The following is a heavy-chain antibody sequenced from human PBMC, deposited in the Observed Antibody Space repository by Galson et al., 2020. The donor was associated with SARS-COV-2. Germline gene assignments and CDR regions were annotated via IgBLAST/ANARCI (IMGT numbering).Heavy chain of an antibody. V-gene: IGHV4-34*01. Sequence: SQASETLSLTCVVYGGSFSGFYWSWIRQPPGKGLEWIGEINHGGGTNYSPSLKSRVTISLDTSKKQFSLRLSSLTAADTAVYYCARAHTSSWYFPGPIDYFDSWGQGTLVTVSS. J-gene: IGHJ4*02. CDR3: ARAHTSSWYFPGPIDYFDS. CDR1: GGSFSGFY. CDR2: INHGGGT. D-gene: IGHD6-13*01.